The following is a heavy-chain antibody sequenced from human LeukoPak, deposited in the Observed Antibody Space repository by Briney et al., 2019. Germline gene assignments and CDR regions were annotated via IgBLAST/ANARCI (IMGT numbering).Heavy chain of an antibody. D-gene: IGHD1-1*01. J-gene: IGHJ4*02. CDR3: AGVGPHHNPPFDY. V-gene: IGHV4-34*01. CDR2: INHSGST. Sequence: SETLSLTCAVYGGSFSGYYWSWIRQPPGKGLEWIGEINHSGSTNYNPSLKSRVTISVDTSNNQFALKLSSVTAADTAVYYCAGVGPHHNPPFDYWGQGTLVTVTS. CDR1: GGSFSGYY.